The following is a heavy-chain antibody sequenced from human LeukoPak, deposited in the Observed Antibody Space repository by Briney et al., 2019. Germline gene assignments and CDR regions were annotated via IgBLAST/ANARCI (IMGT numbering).Heavy chain of an antibody. D-gene: IGHD2/OR15-2a*01. CDR3: ATVATSFSARFEQ. Sequence: SETLSLTCSVSGGSISSGPYFWSWIRQSPGQGLEWIGYIWPSGSTNYNPSLSGRVAISLDKSRNHFTLMVTAVTAADTAFYYCATVATSFSARFEQWDQGTLVAVSS. V-gene: IGHV4-30-2*06. J-gene: IGHJ1*01. CDR1: GGSISSGPYF. CDR2: IWPSGST.